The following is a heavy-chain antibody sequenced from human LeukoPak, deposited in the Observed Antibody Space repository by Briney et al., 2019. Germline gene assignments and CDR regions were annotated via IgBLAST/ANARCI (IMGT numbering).Heavy chain of an antibody. Sequence: GGSLRLSCAGSGFTFNNYGMNWVRQAPGKGLEWVSSISSSGSHIYYGDSPKGRFTISRDNAKNSLYLQMNSLRPEDTAVYYCASGKYYHSGSYSALIDVWGKGTTVTVSS. CDR2: ISSSGSHI. CDR1: GFTFNNYG. V-gene: IGHV3-21*01. J-gene: IGHJ6*03. D-gene: IGHD3-10*01. CDR3: ASGKYYHSGSYSALIDV.